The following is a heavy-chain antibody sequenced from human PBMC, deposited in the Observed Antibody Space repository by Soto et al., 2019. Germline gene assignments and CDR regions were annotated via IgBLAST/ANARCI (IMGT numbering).Heavy chain of an antibody. CDR3: ATSNIGGAFDI. V-gene: IGHV3-15*07. CDR1: AFTFTNAW. D-gene: IGHD5-12*01. J-gene: IGHJ3*02. CDR2: IKSKTDGGTT. Sequence: EVPLVASGGGLVEPGGSLTLSCAASAFTFTNAWMIWVRQAPGKGLEWVGLIKSKTDGGTTDYAAPVKGRFTISRDGSKPTLYLHMNSLKTEDTAVYYCATSNIGGAFDIWGQGTVVTVSS.